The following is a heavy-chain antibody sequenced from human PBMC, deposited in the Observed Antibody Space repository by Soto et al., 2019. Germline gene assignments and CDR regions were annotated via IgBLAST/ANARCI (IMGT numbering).Heavy chain of an antibody. J-gene: IGHJ4*01. V-gene: IGHV4-59*01. D-gene: IGHD3-10*01. CDR1: GGSISSYY. Sequence: PSETLSLTCTVSGGSISSYYWSWIRQPPGKGLEWIGYIYYSGSTNYNPSLKSRVTISVDTSKNQFSLKLSSVTAADTAVYYCARVGWGSYYNGFDYWGHGTLLTVSS. CDR2: IYYSGST. CDR3: ARVGWGSYYNGFDY.